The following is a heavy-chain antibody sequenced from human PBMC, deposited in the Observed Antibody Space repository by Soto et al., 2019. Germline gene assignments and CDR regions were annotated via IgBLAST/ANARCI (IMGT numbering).Heavy chain of an antibody. Sequence: LYLTCXVSGGSTRSHIYYGAWIRQPPGKGLEWIATVHYSGSTYYTPSLKNRVTISADTSNNQFSLRLNSVTAADTAVYYCARQHYYDSSGYYTWNWGQGTLVTVSS. V-gene: IGHV4-39*01. D-gene: IGHD3-22*01. CDR2: VHYSGST. CDR1: GGSTRSHIYY. CDR3: ARQHYYDSSGYYTWN. J-gene: IGHJ4*02.